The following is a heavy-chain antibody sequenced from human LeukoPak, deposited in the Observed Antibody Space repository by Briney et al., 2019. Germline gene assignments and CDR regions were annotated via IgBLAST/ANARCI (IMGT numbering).Heavy chain of an antibody. J-gene: IGHJ3*02. V-gene: IGHV3-73*01. D-gene: IGHD1-26*01. CDR2: ISSKTNSYAT. CDR1: GFTFSGSA. CDR3: ARSGRGGAFDT. Sequence: PGGSLRLSCAASGFTFSGSAMHWVRQASGKGLEWVGHISSKTNSYATAYAASVKGRFTSARDDSKNTSYLQMNSLKTEDTAVYYCARSGRGGAFDTWGQGTMVAVSS.